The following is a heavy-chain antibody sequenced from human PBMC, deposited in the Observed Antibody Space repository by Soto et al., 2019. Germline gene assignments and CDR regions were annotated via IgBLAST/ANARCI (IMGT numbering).Heavy chain of an antibody. Sequence: PSDTLSLTCAVYGGSFSGYYWSWIRQPPGKGLEWIGEINHSGSTNYNPSLKSRVTISVDTSKNQFSLKLSSVTAADTAVYYCARLRWRAFDIWGQGTMVTVSS. D-gene: IGHD2-21*01. CDR1: GGSFSGYY. CDR3: ARLRWRAFDI. V-gene: IGHV4-34*01. J-gene: IGHJ3*02. CDR2: INHSGST.